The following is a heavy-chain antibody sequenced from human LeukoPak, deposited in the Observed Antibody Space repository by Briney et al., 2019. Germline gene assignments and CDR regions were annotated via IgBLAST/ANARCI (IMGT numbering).Heavy chain of an antibody. Sequence: PGGSLRLSCAASGFTFSSYGMHWVRQAPGKGLEWVAVIWYDGSNKYYADSVKGRFTISRDNSKNTLYLQMNSLRAEDTAVYYCAREKAMVRGLMRHAFDIWGQGTMVTVSS. J-gene: IGHJ3*02. V-gene: IGHV3-33*01. D-gene: IGHD3-10*01. CDR3: AREKAMVRGLMRHAFDI. CDR2: IWYDGSNK. CDR1: GFTFSSYG.